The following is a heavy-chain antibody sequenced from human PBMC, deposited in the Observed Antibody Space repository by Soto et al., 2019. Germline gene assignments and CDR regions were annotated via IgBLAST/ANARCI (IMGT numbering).Heavy chain of an antibody. Sequence: QARLVQSGAEVKKPGASVKVSCKASGFTFSGYYLHWVRQAPGRGLEWMGWINPKNAGTNYTHKFHGWVTMTRDTSINTAYMELTRLRDDDTAVYYCARVRVAPTGDNYYAMDVWGQGTTVTVSS. J-gene: IGHJ6*02. CDR3: ARVRVAPTGDNYYAMDV. CDR1: GFTFSGYY. D-gene: IGHD4-17*01. V-gene: IGHV1-2*04. CDR2: INPKNAGT.